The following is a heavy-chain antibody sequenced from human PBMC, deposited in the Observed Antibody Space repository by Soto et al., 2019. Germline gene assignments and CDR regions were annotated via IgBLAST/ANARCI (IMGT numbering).Heavy chain of an antibody. CDR2: INAGNGNT. Sequence: ASVKVSCKASGYTFTSYAMHWVRQAPGQRLEWMGWINAGNGNTKYSQKFQGRVTITRDTSASTAYMELSSLRSEDTAAYYCARAEDYDSSGYYYLYFQHWGQGTLVTVSS. J-gene: IGHJ1*01. V-gene: IGHV1-3*01. CDR3: ARAEDYDSSGYYYLYFQH. D-gene: IGHD3-22*01. CDR1: GYTFTSYA.